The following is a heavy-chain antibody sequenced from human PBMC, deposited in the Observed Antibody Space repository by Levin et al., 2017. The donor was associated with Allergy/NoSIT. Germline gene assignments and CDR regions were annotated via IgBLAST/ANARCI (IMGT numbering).Heavy chain of an antibody. CDR3: ARGRYCSGGTCYAGAFDI. Sequence: RGESLKISCAGSGFTFSDYDMHWVRQAPGKGLEWVSAIYTAGDTYYSGSVKGRFTVSRDNAKNSLYLQMHDLRAGNTALYYCARGRYCSGGTCYAGAFDIWGQGTMVTVAS. J-gene: IGHJ3*02. CDR1: GFTFSDYD. CDR2: IYTAGDT. V-gene: IGHV3-13*04. D-gene: IGHD2-15*01.